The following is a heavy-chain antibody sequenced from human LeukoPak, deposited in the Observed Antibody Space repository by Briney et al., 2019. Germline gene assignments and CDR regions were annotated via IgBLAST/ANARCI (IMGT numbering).Heavy chain of an antibody. Sequence: PGGSLRLSCAASGFTFSSYEMNWVRQAPGKGLEWVANIKQDGSEKYYVDSVKGRFTISRDNAKNSLYLQMNSLRAEDTAVYYCAKVRGSGMVRELLSFDPWGQGTLVTVSS. CDR3: AKVRGSGMVRELLSFDP. V-gene: IGHV3-7*03. CDR2: IKQDGSEK. J-gene: IGHJ5*02. D-gene: IGHD1-26*01. CDR1: GFTFSSYE.